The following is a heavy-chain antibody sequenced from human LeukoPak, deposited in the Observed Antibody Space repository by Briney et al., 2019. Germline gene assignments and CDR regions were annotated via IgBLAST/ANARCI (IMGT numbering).Heavy chain of an antibody. V-gene: IGHV4-59*01. J-gene: IGHJ6*04. CDR2: IYSSGST. CDR3: ARAPNYDFWSGYYMDV. D-gene: IGHD3-3*01. CDR1: GGSISSYY. Sequence: PSETLSLTCTVSGGSISSYYWSWIRQPPGKGLEWIGHIYSSGSTNYNPSLKSRVTISLDTSKNHFSLKLGSVTAADTAVYYCARAPNYDFWSGYYMDVWGKGTTVTVSS.